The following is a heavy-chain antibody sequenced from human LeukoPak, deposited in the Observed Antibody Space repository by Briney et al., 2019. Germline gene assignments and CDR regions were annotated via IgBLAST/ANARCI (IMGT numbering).Heavy chain of an antibody. CDR1: DGSTSSSNW. D-gene: IGHD3-16*01. CDR2: INYSGRT. J-gene: IGHJ4*02. CDR3: AGGRLSLFDY. Sequence: SETLFLTCGVSDGSTSSSNWWNWVRQPPGKGLEWIGEINYSGRTNYNPSLKSRVIISVDKSKNQVSLKLSSVTAADTAVYYCAGGRLSLFDYWGQGSLVTVSS. V-gene: IGHV4-4*02.